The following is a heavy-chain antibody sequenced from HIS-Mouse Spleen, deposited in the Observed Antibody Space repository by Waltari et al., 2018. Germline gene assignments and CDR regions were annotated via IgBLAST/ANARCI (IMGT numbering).Heavy chain of an antibody. Sequence: QVTLRESGPALVKPTQTLTLTCTFSGFSLSTSGICVSWIRQPTGKALEWLARIDWDDDKYYSTSLKTRLTISKDTSKNQVVLTMTNMDPVDTATYYCARIAEGYTSGWYAFDYWGQGTLVTVSS. V-gene: IGHV2-70*15. J-gene: IGHJ4*02. CDR3: ARIAEGYTSGWYAFDY. CDR1: GFSLSTSGIC. CDR2: IDWDDDK. D-gene: IGHD6-19*01.